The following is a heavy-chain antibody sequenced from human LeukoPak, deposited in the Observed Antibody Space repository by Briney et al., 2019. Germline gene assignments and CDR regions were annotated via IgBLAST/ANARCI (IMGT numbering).Heavy chain of an antibody. CDR2: IYYSGST. CDR1: GGSISSGSYY. J-gene: IGHJ6*03. Sequence: PSETLSLTCTVSGGSISSGSYYWSWIRQPQGKGLEWIGYIYYSGSTNYNPSLKSRVTISVDTSKNQFSLKLSSVTAADTAVYYCARDTRIAVAGTAAAYYYYYMDVWGKGTTVTVSS. V-gene: IGHV4-61*01. CDR3: ARDTRIAVAGTAAAYYYYYMDV. D-gene: IGHD6-19*01.